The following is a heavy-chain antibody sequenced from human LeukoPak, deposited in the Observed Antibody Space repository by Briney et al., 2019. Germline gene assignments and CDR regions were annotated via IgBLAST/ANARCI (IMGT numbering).Heavy chain of an antibody. CDR1: GGSISSYY. CDR3: ARSSTSVVNLGY. CDR2: IYYRGST. Sequence: SSETLSLTCTVSGGSISSYYGSWIRQPPGKGLEWIGNIYYRGSTNYNPSLKSRVTISVDTSKNQFSLKLSSVTAADTAVYYCARSSTSVVNLGYWGQGTLVTVSS. V-gene: IGHV4-59*01. J-gene: IGHJ4*02. D-gene: IGHD4-23*01.